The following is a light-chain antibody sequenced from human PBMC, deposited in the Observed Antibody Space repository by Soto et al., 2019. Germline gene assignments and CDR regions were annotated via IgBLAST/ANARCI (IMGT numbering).Light chain of an antibody. CDR3: QQYGSSRGT. Sequence: EIVLTQSPGTLSLSPGERATLSCRASQSVSSSYLAWYQQKPGQTPRLLIYGASSRATCIPDRFSGSGSGTDFALTITRLEPEDVAVYYCQQYGSSRGTFGQGPKVEIK. J-gene: IGKJ1*01. V-gene: IGKV3-20*01. CDR1: QSVSSSY. CDR2: GAS.